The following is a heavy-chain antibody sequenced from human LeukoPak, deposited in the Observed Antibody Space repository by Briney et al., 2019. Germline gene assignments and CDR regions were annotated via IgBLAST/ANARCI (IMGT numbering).Heavy chain of an antibody. D-gene: IGHD5-18*01. J-gene: IGHJ4*02. V-gene: IGHV4-59*12. CDR1: GDTLSTYY. CDR3: ARDKRHSYGKYFDP. CDR2: ISLGNS. Sequence: SETLSLTCSLSGDTLSTYYWNWIRQTPGRGLEWIGHISLGNSEYNPSLKSRVTISVDTSKNEFYLRLTSVTAAYTALYFCARDKRHSYGKYFDPWSQGALVSVSS.